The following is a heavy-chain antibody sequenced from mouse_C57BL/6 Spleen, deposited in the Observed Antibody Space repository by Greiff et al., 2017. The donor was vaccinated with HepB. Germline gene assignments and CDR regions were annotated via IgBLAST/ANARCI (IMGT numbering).Heavy chain of an antibody. J-gene: IGHJ2*01. CDR1: GYTFTDYY. CDR2: IYPGSGNT. V-gene: IGHV1-76*01. CDR3: ARSRQLRLRWYFDY. Sequence: VQLQQSGAELVRPGASVKLSCKASGYTFTDYYINWVKQRPGQGLEWMARIYPGSGNTYYNEKFKGKAALTAEKSSSTAYMQISSLTSEDSAVYFCARSRQLRLRWYFDYWGQGTTLTVSS. D-gene: IGHD3-2*02.